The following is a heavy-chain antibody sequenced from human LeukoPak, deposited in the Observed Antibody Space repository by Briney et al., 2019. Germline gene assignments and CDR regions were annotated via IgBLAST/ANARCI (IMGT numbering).Heavy chain of an antibody. CDR3: AAHYYDSSGYSDY. V-gene: IGHV1-58*01. CDR2: IVVGIGNT. CDR1: GFTFTISA. Sequence: SVKVSCKASGFTFTISAVQWVRPARGQRLEWIGWIVVGIGNTNYAQKFQERVTITRDMSTSTAYMELSSLRSEDTAVYYCAAHYYDSSGYSDYWGQGTLVTVSS. D-gene: IGHD3-22*01. J-gene: IGHJ4*02.